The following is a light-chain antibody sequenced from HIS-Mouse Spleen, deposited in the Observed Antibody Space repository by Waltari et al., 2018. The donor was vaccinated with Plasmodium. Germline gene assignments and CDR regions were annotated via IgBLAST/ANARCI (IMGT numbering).Light chain of an antibody. J-gene: IGLJ2*01. CDR3: CSYAGSYTYVV. Sequence: QSALTQPRSVSGSPGPSVTISCTGTSSDVGGYNYVSWYQQHPGKAPKLMIDDVSKRPSGVPGRFSGSKSCNAASLTISGLQAEDGADYYCCSYAGSYTYVVVGGGTKLTVL. V-gene: IGLV2-11*01. CDR2: DVS. CDR1: SSDVGGYNY.